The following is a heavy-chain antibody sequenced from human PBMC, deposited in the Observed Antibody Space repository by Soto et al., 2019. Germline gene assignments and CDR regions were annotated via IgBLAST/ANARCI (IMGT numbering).Heavy chain of an antibody. J-gene: IGHJ6*02. CDR2: IERDDDDK. D-gene: IGHD1-20*01. CDR1: GFSLASPGMC. V-gene: IGHV2-70*13. Sequence: SGPTLVNPTETLTLTCTFSGFSLASPGMCVSWIRQPPGKALEWLALIERDDDDKYYSTSLKTRLTISKDTRKNQVVLTMANMDPADTGTYYCARSIRGPRRFNGMDVWGQGTTVTVSS. CDR3: ARSIRGPRRFNGMDV.